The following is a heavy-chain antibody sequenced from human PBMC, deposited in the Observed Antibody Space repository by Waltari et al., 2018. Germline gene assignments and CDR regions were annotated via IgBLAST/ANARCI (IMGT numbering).Heavy chain of an antibody. CDR1: GGSISSGSYY. J-gene: IGHJ6*02. CDR3: ARGITMVQNYYYYGMDV. V-gene: IGHV4-61*02. Sequence: QVQLQESGPGLVKPSQTLSLTCTVSGGSISSGSYYWSWIRQPAGKGLEWIGRIYTSGSTNYNPSLKSRVTISVDTSKNQFSLKLSSVTAADTAVNYCARGITMVQNYYYYGMDVWGQGTTVTVSS. D-gene: IGHD3-10*01. CDR2: IYTSGST.